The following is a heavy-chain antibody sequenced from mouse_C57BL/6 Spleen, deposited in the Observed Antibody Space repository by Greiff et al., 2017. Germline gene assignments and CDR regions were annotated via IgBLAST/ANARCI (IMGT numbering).Heavy chain of an antibody. J-gene: IGHJ1*03. V-gene: IGHV1-81*01. CDR1: GYTFTSYG. CDR3: ARTRITTVVATDFDV. D-gene: IGHD1-1*01. CDR2: IYPRSGNT. Sequence: VQLVESGAELARPGASVKLSCKASGYTFTSYGISWVKQRTGQGLEWIGEIYPRSGNTYYNEKFKGKATLTADKSSSTAYMELRSLTSEDSAVYFCARTRITTVVATDFDVWGTGTTVTVSS.